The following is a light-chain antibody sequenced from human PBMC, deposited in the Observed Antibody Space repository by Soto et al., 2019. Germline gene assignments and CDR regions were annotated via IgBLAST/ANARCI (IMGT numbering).Light chain of an antibody. CDR1: QSVLYSSNNKNY. J-gene: IGKJ2*01. CDR2: LAS. V-gene: IGKV4-1*01. CDR3: QQYESTPPT. Sequence: DIVMTQSPDSLAVSLGERATINCKSSQSVLYSSNNKNYLAWYQQRPGQPPKLLTYLASTRESGVPDRFSGSGSGTDFTLTITSLQAEDVAVYYCQQYESTPPTFGHGTKLEIK.